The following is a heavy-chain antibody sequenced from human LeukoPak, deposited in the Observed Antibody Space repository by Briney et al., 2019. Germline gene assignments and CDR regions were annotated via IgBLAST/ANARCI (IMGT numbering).Heavy chain of an antibody. D-gene: IGHD4-11*01. CDR3: ARPGSNYGDYYYYGMDV. J-gene: IGHJ6*02. V-gene: IGHV5-51*01. Sequence: GESLKISCKGPGYSFTSYWIGWVRQMPGKGLEWMGIIYPGDSDTRYSPSFQGQVTISADKSISTAYLQWSSLKASDTAMYYCARPGSNYGDYYYYGMDVWGQGTTVTVSS. CDR2: IYPGDSDT. CDR1: GYSFTSYW.